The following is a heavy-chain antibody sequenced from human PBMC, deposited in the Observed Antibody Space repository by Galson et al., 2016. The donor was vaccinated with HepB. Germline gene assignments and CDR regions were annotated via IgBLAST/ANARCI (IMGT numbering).Heavy chain of an antibody. Sequence: SLRLSCAVSGFTVSNNYMSWVRQAPGKGLEWVAFISYGGSNKYYADSVKGRFTISRDDSRNTLYLQMNSLRAEDTALYFCARIFPKRASDVWGQGTMVTVSS. V-gene: IGHV3-30*03. J-gene: IGHJ3*01. CDR2: ISYGGSNK. CDR1: GFTVSNNY. CDR3: ARIFPKRASDV.